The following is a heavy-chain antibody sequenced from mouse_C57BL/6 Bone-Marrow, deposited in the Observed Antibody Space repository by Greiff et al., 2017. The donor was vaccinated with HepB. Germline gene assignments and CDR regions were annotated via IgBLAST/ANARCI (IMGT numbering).Heavy chain of an antibody. V-gene: IGHV5-17*01. Sequence: DVMLVESGGGLVKPGGSLKLSCAASGFTFSDYGMHWVRQAPEKGLEWVAYISSGSSTIYYADTVKGRFTISRDNAKNTLFLQMTSLRSEDTAMYYCARLYYYGSSRYFDVWGTGTTVTVSS. CDR1: GFTFSDYG. CDR3: ARLYYYGSSRYFDV. D-gene: IGHD1-1*01. J-gene: IGHJ1*03. CDR2: ISSGSSTI.